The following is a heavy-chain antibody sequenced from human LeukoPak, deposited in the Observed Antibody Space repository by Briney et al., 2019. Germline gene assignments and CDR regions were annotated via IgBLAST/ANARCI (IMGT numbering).Heavy chain of an antibody. V-gene: IGHV4-61*02. J-gene: IGHJ6*03. CDR3: ARDRRRVRGSYYYYYMDV. CDR2: IYTSGST. CDR1: GGSISSGSYY. Sequence: SETLSLTCTVSGGSISSGSYYWSWIRQPAGKGLEWIGRIYTSGSTNYNPSLKSRVTISVDTSKNQFSLKLSSVTAADTAVYYCARDRRRVRGSYYYYYMDVWGKGTTVTISS. D-gene: IGHD3-10*01.